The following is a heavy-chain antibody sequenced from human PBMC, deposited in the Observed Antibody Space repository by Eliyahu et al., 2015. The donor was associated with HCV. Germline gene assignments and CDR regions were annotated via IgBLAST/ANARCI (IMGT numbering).Heavy chain of an antibody. CDR2: ISGSGGDT. V-gene: IGHV3-23*01. Sequence: EVQLLESGGTLVQPXGSLRLSXXASGFTFNSYGXSWXXQAXGEGLXWVSAISGSGGDTAYADSVKGRFTISRDNSRNTLYLQMNSLRAEDTAIYYCAKVLYSDGSGYHAFDIWGQGTMVTVSS. CDR1: GFTFNSYG. D-gene: IGHD3-22*01. J-gene: IGHJ3*02. CDR3: AKVLYSDGSGYHAFDI.